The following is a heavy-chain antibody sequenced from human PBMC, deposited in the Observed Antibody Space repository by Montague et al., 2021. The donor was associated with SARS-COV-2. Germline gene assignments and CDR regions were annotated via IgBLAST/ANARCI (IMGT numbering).Heavy chain of an antibody. CDR1: GFNFRKAF. Sequence: SLRLSCAGSGFNFRKAFMTWVRQAPGKGLEWVGRVKSITEGGTIEYSTPVKGRFTISRDDLKKTLFLEMNSLQPEDTGVYYCTTRADRGLDYWGQGTLVSVSS. CDR2: VKSITEGGTI. V-gene: IGHV3-15*01. J-gene: IGHJ4*02. CDR3: TTRADRGLDY.